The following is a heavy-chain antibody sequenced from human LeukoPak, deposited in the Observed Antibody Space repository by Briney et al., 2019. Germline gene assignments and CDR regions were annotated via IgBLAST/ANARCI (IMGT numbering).Heavy chain of an antibody. CDR2: IKQDGGEK. J-gene: IGHJ4*02. V-gene: IGHV3-7*01. Sequence: GSLRLSCAASGFTFSTYWMSWVRQAPGKGLEWVANIKQDGGEKYYVDSVKGRFTISRDNAKNSLYLQMNSLRAEDTAVYYCARDAEGGYHWSGGYFDYWGQGTLVTVSS. CDR1: GFTFSTYW. CDR3: ARDAEGGYHWSGGYFDY. D-gene: IGHD3-3*01.